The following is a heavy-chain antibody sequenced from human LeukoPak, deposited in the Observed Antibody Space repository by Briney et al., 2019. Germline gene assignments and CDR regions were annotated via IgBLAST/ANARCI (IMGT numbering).Heavy chain of an antibody. J-gene: IGHJ4*02. CDR2: IYGDGRT. D-gene: IGHD3-3*01. CDR3: ARGRGLGVVSPYFDC. V-gene: IGHV3-53*01. CDR1: GFGVSNNY. Sequence: GGSLRLSCVVSGFGVSNNYIIWVRQAPGNGLERVSVIYGDGRTSHSASVRGRFTISRDNSKNIVSLQMNNLRAEDTAVYYCARGRGLGVVSPYFDCWGQGTLVTVSS.